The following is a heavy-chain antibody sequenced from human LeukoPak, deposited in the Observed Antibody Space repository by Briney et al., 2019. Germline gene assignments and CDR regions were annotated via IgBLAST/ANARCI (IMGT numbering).Heavy chain of an antibody. Sequence: SETLSLTCTVSGGSISSSSYYWGWIRQPPGKGLEWIGSIYYSGSTYYNPSLKSRVTISVDTSKNQLSLKVISVTAADTAVYYCARGVVASGGNDFDYWGQGTLVTVSS. CDR2: IYYSGST. V-gene: IGHV4-39*07. CDR3: ARGVVASGGNDFDY. J-gene: IGHJ4*02. CDR1: GGSISSSSYY. D-gene: IGHD4-23*01.